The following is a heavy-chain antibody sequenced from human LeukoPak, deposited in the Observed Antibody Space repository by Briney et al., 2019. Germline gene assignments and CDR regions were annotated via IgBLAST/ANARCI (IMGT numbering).Heavy chain of an antibody. J-gene: IGHJ4*02. V-gene: IGHV3-64*01. D-gene: IGHD5-18*01. Sequence: GGSLRLSCAASGFTFSSYAMHWVRQAPGKGLEYVSAISSNGGSTYYANSVKGRFTISRDNSKNTLYLQMGSLRAEDMAVYYCAGGYGVYWGQGTLVTVSS. CDR2: ISSNGGST. CDR1: GFTFSSYA. CDR3: AGGYGVY.